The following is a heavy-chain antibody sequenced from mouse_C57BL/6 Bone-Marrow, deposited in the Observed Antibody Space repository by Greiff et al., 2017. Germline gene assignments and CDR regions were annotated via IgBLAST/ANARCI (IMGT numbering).Heavy chain of an antibody. CDR3: ARGERIYYYGRGYFDY. CDR1: GYSFTGYF. J-gene: IGHJ2*01. V-gene: IGHV1-20*01. D-gene: IGHD1-1*01. CDR2: INPYNGDT. Sequence: VQLKESGPELVKPGDSVKISCKASGYSFTGYFMNWVMQSHGKSLEWIGRINPYNGDTFYNQKFKGKATLTVDKSSSTAHMELRSLTSEDSAVYYCARGERIYYYGRGYFDYWGQGTTLTVSS.